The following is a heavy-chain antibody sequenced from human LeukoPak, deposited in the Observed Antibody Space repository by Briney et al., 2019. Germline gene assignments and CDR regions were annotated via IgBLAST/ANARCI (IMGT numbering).Heavy chain of an antibody. D-gene: IGHD3-10*01. CDR2: IHPRKGDT. CDR1: GYSFTAFY. J-gene: IGHJ4*02. V-gene: IGHV1-2*02. CDR3: ARDGDYGTGSYYRGCYDC. Sequence: EASVKVSCKASGYSFTAFYIHWVRQAPGQGLEWMGWIHPRKGDTQYAQKFQDRVTMTRDTSTRTAYMDLSSLGSDDTAVYYCARDGDYGTGSYYRGCYDCWGQGILSPSPQ.